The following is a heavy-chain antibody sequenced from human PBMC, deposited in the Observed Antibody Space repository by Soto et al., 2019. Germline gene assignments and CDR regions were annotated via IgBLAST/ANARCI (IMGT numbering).Heavy chain of an antibody. Sequence: QVQLVQSGAEVKKPGSPVRVSCTASGDTFKFYTISWVRQVPGQGPEWMGRIIPMLGMSNYAQKFQGRVTIMADKSTSTVYMNLSGLTSEDTAVYYWATNYGSGSTHFDYWGQGTLVTVSS. D-gene: IGHD3-10*01. CDR3: ATNYGSGSTHFDY. CDR2: IIPMLGMS. CDR1: GDTFKFYT. J-gene: IGHJ4*02. V-gene: IGHV1-69*02.